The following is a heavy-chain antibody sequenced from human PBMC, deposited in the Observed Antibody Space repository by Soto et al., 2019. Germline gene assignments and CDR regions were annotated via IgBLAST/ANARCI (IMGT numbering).Heavy chain of an antibody. D-gene: IGHD3-22*01. CDR3: MLGSGWKVFDY. CDR2: IYYSGST. J-gene: IGHJ4*02. Sequence: SETLPVTCTVSGGSISSSSYYWGWIRQPPGKGLEWIGSIYYSGSTYYNPSLKSRVTISVDTSKNQFSLKLSSVTAADTAVYYCMLGSGWKVFDYWGQGTLVTVS. CDR1: GGSISSSSYY. V-gene: IGHV4-39*01.